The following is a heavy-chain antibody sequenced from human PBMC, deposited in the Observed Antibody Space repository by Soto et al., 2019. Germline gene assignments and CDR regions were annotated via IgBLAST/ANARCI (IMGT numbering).Heavy chain of an antibody. CDR1: GFTFSSYW. V-gene: IGHV3-7*01. Sequence: PGGSLRLSCAASGFTFSSYWMSWVRQAPGKGLEWVANIKQDGSEKYYVDSVKGRFTISRDNAKNSLYLQMNSLRAEDTAVYYCARDLYDFLTGYSYDAFDIWGQGTMVTVSS. D-gene: IGHD3-9*01. J-gene: IGHJ3*02. CDR3: ARDLYDFLTGYSYDAFDI. CDR2: IKQDGSEK.